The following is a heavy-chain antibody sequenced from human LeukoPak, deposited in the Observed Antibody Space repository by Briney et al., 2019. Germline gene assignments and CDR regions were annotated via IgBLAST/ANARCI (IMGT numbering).Heavy chain of an antibody. CDR1: GFTISRDA. CDR3: GSETPDAFDL. CDR2: ITFDGTNK. Sequence: GTSLRLSCTASGFTISRDAMHWVRQAPPKGLQWVADITFDGTNKNYAASVKGRFTISRRNSKNTLFLQVNSLTTDDPALFYCGSETPDAFDLWGPGTLVTVSS. J-gene: IGHJ3*01. V-gene: IGHV3-30*04.